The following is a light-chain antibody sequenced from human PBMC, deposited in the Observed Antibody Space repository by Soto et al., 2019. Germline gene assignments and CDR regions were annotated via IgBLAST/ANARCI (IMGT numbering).Light chain of an antibody. CDR3: QQYGGSPPYT. CDR1: QSVSSSY. J-gene: IGKJ2*01. V-gene: IGKV3-20*01. Sequence: EIVLTQSPGTLSLSPGERVTLSCRASQSVSSSYLAWYQQKPAQAPRLLIYGASNRATGIPDRLSGSGSGTAFTLTISRLEPEDVAVYYCQQYGGSPPYTFGQGTKLEIK. CDR2: GAS.